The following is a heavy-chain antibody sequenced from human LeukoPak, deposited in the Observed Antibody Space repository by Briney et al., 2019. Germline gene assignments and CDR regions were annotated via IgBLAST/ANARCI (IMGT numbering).Heavy chain of an antibody. J-gene: IGHJ5*02. CDR3: ARIGSPRPATTP. CDR2: ISYDGSNK. CDR1: GFTFSSFS. D-gene: IGHD1-26*01. Sequence: GGALGISFGAPGFTFSSFSIALGRRAPGKGVGGGAVISYDGSNKYYADSVKGRFTISRDNSKNTLYLQMNSLRAEDTAVYYCARIGSPRPATTPWGQGTLVTVSS. V-gene: IGHV3-30-3*01.